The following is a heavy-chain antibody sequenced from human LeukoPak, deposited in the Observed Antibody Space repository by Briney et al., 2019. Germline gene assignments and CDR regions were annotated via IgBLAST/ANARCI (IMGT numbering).Heavy chain of an antibody. V-gene: IGHV4-59*01. CDR3: ARHRYYDSSGYLIDY. CDR2: INYSGST. J-gene: IGHJ4*02. Sequence: PSETLSLTCTVPGGSISSYYWSWIRQPPGKGLEWIGYINYSGSTYYNPSLKSRVTISVDTSKNQFSLKLSSVTAADTAVYYCARHRYYDSSGYLIDYWGQGTLVTVSS. D-gene: IGHD3-22*01. CDR1: GGSISSYY.